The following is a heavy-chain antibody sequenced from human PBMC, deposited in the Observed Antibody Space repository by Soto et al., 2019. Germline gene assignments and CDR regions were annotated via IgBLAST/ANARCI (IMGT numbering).Heavy chain of an antibody. CDR3: ARDLQDV. J-gene: IGHJ6*02. V-gene: IGHV4-4*07. CDR2: FFSGGSP. CDR1: GASVSSYY. Sequence: QVQLRESGPGLVRPSETLSLTCTVSGASVSSYYWSWIRQSAGKRLEWIGRFFSGGSPNYNPSLKSRVTMSVDTSSTQFFLKLSSVTAADTGVYYCARDLQDVWGQGTTVTVSS.